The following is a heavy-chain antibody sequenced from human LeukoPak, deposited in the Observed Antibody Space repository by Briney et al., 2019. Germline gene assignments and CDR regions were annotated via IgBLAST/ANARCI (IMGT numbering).Heavy chain of an antibody. CDR1: GGSISDGYW. V-gene: IGHV4-4*02. CDR3: ARNGYYSADY. Sequence: PSGTLSLTCAVSGGSISDGYWWSWVRQPPGKGLEWIGEVFNSGTTNYNPSLKSRVTISMDKSKNQFSLRLTSVTAADTAVYYCARNGYYSADYWGQGTLVTVSS. J-gene: IGHJ4*02. CDR2: VFNSGTT. D-gene: IGHD4-17*01.